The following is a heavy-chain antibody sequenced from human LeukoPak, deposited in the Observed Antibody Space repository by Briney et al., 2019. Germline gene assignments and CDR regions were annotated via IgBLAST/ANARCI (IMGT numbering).Heavy chain of an antibody. D-gene: IGHD1-26*01. V-gene: IGHV3-30*04. J-gene: IGHJ4*02. CDR2: ISYDGSNK. CDR3: ARDRWELLGYFDY. Sequence: QSGGSLRLSCAASGFTFSSYAMHWVRQAPGKGLEWVAIISYDGSNKYYADSVKGRFTISRDNSKNTLYLQMNSLRAEDTAVYYCARDRWELLGYFDYWGQGTLVTVSS. CDR1: GFTFSSYA.